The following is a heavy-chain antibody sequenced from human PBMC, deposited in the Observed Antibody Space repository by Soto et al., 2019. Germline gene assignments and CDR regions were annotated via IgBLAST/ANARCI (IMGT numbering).Heavy chain of an antibody. CDR3: ARGRGWLHDY. D-gene: IGHD6-19*01. CDR1: GFSLSDYW. V-gene: IGHV3-7*01. CDR2: IKQDGSDR. J-gene: IGHJ4*02. Sequence: EVQLVESGGGLVQPGGSLRLSCAASGFSLSDYWMNWVRQAPGKGLEWVAIIKQDGSDRYYGDSVKGRFTISRDNAKNSLYLQMSSLRVEDTALYYCARGRGWLHDYWGQGTLVTVSS.